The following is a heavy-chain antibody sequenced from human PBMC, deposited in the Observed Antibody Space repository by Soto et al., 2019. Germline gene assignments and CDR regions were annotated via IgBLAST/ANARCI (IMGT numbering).Heavy chain of an antibody. J-gene: IGHJ4*02. CDR2: INAGNGNT. CDR3: ARSIVVVTALDY. Sequence: QVQLVQSGAEEKKPGASVKVSCKASGYTFTSYAMHWVRQAPGQRLEWMGWINAGNGNTKYSQKFQGRFSITRDTSASTAYMELSSLRSEDTAVYYCARSIVVVTALDYGGQGTLVTVSS. CDR1: GYTFTSYA. V-gene: IGHV1-3*05. D-gene: IGHD2-21*02.